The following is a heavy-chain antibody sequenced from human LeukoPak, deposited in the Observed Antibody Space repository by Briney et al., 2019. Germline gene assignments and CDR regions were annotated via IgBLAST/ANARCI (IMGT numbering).Heavy chain of an antibody. CDR3: ARVDGGDWYYFDY. J-gene: IGHJ4*02. V-gene: IGHV1-2*02. CDR2: INPNSGGT. CDR1: GFTFTGYY. Sequence: ASVKLSCKASGFTFTGYYMHWVRQAPGQGLEWIGWINPNSGGTYYAQKFQGRIIMNLDTSISTAYMELSGLRSDDTAIYYCARVDGGDWYYFDYWGQGTLVTVSS. D-gene: IGHD2-21*02.